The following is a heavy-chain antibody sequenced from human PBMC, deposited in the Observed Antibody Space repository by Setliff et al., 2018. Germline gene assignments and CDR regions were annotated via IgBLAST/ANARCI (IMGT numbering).Heavy chain of an antibody. J-gene: IGHJ4*02. CDR2: ISTSSSTI. Sequence: PGGSLRLSCVAPGFTFSSHGMTWVRLAPGKGLEWISYISTSSSTIYYADSVKGRFTISRDNANHTLYLQIDSLRAEDTALYYCAKRGAVPGTTYHHFDNWGQGTLVTVSS. CDR3: AKRGAVPGTTYHHFDN. D-gene: IGHD1-1*01. V-gene: IGHV3-48*01. CDR1: GFTFSSHG.